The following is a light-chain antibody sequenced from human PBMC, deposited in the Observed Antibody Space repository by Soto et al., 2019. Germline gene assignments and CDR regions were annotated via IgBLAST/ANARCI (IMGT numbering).Light chain of an antibody. J-gene: IGKJ1*01. CDR3: QQYVTSSPRT. Sequence: EIVMTQSPATLSVTPGERATLSCRASHTISSSYLAWYQQKPGQAPRLLMYGISRRATGIPDRFSGSGSGTDFTLTITRLEPEDFAVYYGQQYVTSSPRTFGQGTKVDIK. CDR2: GIS. CDR1: HTISSSY. V-gene: IGKV3-20*01.